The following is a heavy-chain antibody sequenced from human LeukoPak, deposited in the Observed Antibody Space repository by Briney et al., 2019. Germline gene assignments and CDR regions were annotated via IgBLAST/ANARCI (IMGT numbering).Heavy chain of an antibody. Sequence: SETLSLTCAVYGGSFSGYYWSWIRQPPGKGLEWIGEINHSGSTNYNPSLKSRVTISVDTSKNQFSLKLSSVTAADTAVYYCARGLRWLAIYYYMDVWGKGTTVTVSS. CDR3: ARGLRWLAIYYYMDV. D-gene: IGHD4-23*01. V-gene: IGHV4-34*01. J-gene: IGHJ6*03. CDR2: INHSGST. CDR1: GGSFSGYY.